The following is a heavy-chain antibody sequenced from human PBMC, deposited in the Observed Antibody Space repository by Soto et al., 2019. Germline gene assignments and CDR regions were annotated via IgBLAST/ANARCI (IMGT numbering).Heavy chain of an antibody. CDR1: GFPFSRYG. Sequence: EVQLLESGGGLVLPGESRRLSCLVSGFPFSRYGFNWVRQAPGQGLEWVSGMSGVGAASFYADSVKGRFIISRDNSKNTLYLYMNGLRAEDTALYYCVKTGSGSYNSELDYWGQGTLVTVSS. J-gene: IGHJ4*02. D-gene: IGHD1-26*01. V-gene: IGHV3-23*01. CDR3: VKTGSGSYNSELDY. CDR2: MSGVGAAS.